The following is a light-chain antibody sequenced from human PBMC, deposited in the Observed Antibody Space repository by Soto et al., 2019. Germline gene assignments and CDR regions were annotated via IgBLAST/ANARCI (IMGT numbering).Light chain of an antibody. CDR1: QSISSW. CDR3: QQYNSYS. J-gene: IGKJ5*01. CDR2: KAS. V-gene: IGKV1-5*03. Sequence: DIQMTQSPSTLSASVGDRVTITCRASQSISSWLAWYQQKPGKAPSLLIYKASSLESGVPSRFSGSGSGTEFTLTISSLQPDDFPTYYCQQYNSYSFGQGTRLEIK.